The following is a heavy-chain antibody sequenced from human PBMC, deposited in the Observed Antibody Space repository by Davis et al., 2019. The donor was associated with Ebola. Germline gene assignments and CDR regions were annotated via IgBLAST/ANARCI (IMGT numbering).Heavy chain of an antibody. Sequence: LRLSCTVSGGSISSGDYYWSWLRQPPGKGLEWIGYIYYSGSTYYNPSLKSRVTISVDTSKNQFSLKLSSVTAADTAVYYCARKSEGYCSSTSCYEGGVDNWFDPWGQGTLVTVSS. CDR2: IYYSGST. D-gene: IGHD2-2*01. CDR3: ARKSEGYCSSTSCYEGGVDNWFDP. V-gene: IGHV4-30-4*01. J-gene: IGHJ5*02. CDR1: GGSISSGDYY.